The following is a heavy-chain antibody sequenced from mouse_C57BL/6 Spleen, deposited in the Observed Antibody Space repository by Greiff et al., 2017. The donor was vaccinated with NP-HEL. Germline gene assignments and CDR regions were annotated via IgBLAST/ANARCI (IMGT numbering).Heavy chain of an antibody. Sequence: EVQLVESGGDLVKPGGSLKLSCAASGFTFSSYGMSWVRQTPDKRLEWVATISSGGSYTYYPDSVKGRFTISRDNAKNTLYLQMSSRKSEDTAMYYCAREVNYGYFPEGMDYWGQGTSVTVSS. D-gene: IGHD2-2*01. CDR2: ISSGGSYT. CDR3: AREVNYGYFPEGMDY. CDR1: GFTFSSYG. V-gene: IGHV5-6*01. J-gene: IGHJ4*01.